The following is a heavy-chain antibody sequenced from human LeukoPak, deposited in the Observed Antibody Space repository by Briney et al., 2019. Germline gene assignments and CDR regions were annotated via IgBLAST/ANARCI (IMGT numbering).Heavy chain of an antibody. J-gene: IGHJ4*02. CDR2: IIPIFGTA. CDR1: GGTFSSYA. V-gene: IGHV1-69*13. Sequence: VASVKVSCKASGGTFSSYAISWVRQAPGQGLEWMGGIIPIFGTANYAQKFQGRVTITADGSTSTAYMELSSLRSEDTAVYYCEREIYSSGWYKEDYWGQGTLVTVSS. CDR3: EREIYSSGWYKEDY. D-gene: IGHD6-19*01.